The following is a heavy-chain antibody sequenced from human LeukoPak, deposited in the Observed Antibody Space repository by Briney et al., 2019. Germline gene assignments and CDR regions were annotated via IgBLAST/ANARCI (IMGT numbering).Heavy chain of an antibody. CDR1: GFTFSDYY. CDR2: ISSSGSTI. D-gene: IGHD2-15*01. CDR3: ARWDLGYCSGGSCYHEHNPLDY. V-gene: IGHV3-11*01. J-gene: IGHJ4*02. Sequence: GGSLRLSCAASGFTFSDYYMSWIRQAPGKGLEWVSYISSSGSTIYYADSVKGRFTISRDNAKNSLYLQMNSLRAEDTAVYYCARWDLGYCSGGSCYHEHNPLDYWGQGTLVTVSS.